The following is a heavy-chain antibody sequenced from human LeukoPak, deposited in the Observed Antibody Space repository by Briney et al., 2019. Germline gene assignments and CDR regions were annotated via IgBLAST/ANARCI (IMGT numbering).Heavy chain of an antibody. D-gene: IGHD6-19*01. V-gene: IGHV4-39*01. CDR3: ARSLAVAGKGPLDY. J-gene: IGHJ4*02. Sequence: SETLSLTCTVSGGSISSSSYYWGWIRQPPGKGLEWIGSIYYSGSTYYNPSLKSRVNISVDTSKNQFSLKLSSVTAADTAVYYCARSLAVAGKGPLDYWGQGTLVTVSS. CDR2: IYYSGST. CDR1: GGSISSSSYY.